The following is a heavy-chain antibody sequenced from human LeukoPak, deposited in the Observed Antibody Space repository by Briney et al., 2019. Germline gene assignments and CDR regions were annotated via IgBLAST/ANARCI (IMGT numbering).Heavy chain of an antibody. Sequence: PGGSLRLSCAASGFTFSSYAMHWVRQAPGKGLEWVANIKQDGSEKYYVDSVKGRFTISRDNAKNSLYLQMNSLRAEDTAVYYCARDHMDIVVVPAALFDYWGQGTLVTVSS. V-gene: IGHV3-7*01. D-gene: IGHD2-2*03. CDR3: ARDHMDIVVVPAALFDY. J-gene: IGHJ4*02. CDR1: GFTFSSYA. CDR2: IKQDGSEK.